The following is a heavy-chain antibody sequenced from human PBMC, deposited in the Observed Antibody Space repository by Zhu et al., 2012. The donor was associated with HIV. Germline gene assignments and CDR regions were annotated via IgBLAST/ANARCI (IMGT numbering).Heavy chain of an antibody. J-gene: IGHJ3*01. V-gene: IGHV4-39*01. Sequence: QVLLQESGPGLVKPSETLSLTCSVSGGTISSSSSFWGWVRQTPGKGLEWIGSAYYGGTTYYTPSLMSRLTISVDTSKNQCSLRLSSVTAADTGLYYCVKTVNGWYSYAFHVWGQGRMGHRLF. CDR3: VKTVNGWYSYAFHV. D-gene: IGHD6-19*01. CDR1: GGTISSSSSF. CDR2: AYYGGTT.